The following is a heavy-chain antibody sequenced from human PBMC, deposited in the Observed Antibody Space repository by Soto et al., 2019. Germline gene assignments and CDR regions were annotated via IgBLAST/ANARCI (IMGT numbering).Heavy chain of an antibody. Sequence: QDQLVQSGDEVKKPGASVKVSCKASGYTFSSFRVNWVRQAPGQGLEWMGWISGYSGDTNYSQRLQGRLTLTTDTSTNTAYMELRSLRSDETAVYFCARDIFGYVDAFDPFGIWGQGTLVTVSS. CDR1: GYTFSSFR. D-gene: IGHD3-9*01. J-gene: IGHJ3*02. CDR2: ISGYSGDT. CDR3: ARDIFGYVDAFDPFGI. V-gene: IGHV1-18*01.